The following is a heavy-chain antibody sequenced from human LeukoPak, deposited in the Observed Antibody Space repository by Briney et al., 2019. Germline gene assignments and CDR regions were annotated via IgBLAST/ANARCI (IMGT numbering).Heavy chain of an antibody. Sequence: ASVKVSCKVSGHTLSDLSMQWVRQAPGKGLEWMGGFNPEDAETIYAQKFQGRVTMTEDTSTDTVYVELNSLISDDTAVYYCATPVPHDTSGYYYRFDYWGQGTLVTVSS. CDR3: ATPVPHDTSGYYYRFDY. CDR1: GHTLSDLS. J-gene: IGHJ4*02. D-gene: IGHD3-22*01. CDR2: FNPEDAET. V-gene: IGHV1-24*01.